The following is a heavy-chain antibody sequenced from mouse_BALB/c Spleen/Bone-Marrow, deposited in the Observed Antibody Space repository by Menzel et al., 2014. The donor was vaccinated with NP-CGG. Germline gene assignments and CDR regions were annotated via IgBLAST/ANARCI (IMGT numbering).Heavy chain of an antibody. CDR3: NAWNYYGGMGY. CDR1: GFNIKDYY. D-gene: IGHD1-2*01. Sequence: VQLQQSGAELVRSGASVKLSCTASGFNIKDYYMHWVKRRPEQGLEWIGWIDPENGDTEYAPKFQGKATMTADTSSNTAYLQLSSLTSENTAVYYCNAWNYYGGMGYWGQGTSVTVSS. V-gene: IGHV14-4*02. CDR2: IDPENGDT. J-gene: IGHJ4*01.